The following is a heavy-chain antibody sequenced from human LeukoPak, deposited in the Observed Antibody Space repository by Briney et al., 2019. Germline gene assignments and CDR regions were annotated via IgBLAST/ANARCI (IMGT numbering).Heavy chain of an antibody. CDR2: ISYDGSTK. Sequence: AGSLRLSCAASGFTSSTYAIHWVRQAPGKGLELVAVISYDGSTKYYADSVKGRFSISRDNSKNKLYLHMNSLRAEDTAVYYCASLWELLNAFDIWGQGTMVTVSS. CDR1: GFTSSTYA. V-gene: IGHV3-30-3*01. J-gene: IGHJ3*02. D-gene: IGHD1-26*01. CDR3: ASLWELLNAFDI.